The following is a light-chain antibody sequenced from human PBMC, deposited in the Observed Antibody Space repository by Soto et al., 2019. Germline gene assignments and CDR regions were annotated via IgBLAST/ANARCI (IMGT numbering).Light chain of an antibody. CDR1: QTVASN. J-gene: IGKJ2*01. CDR3: QQNNNWPPKYL. V-gene: IGKV3-15*01. Sequence: EIVMTQSPASLSVSPGDGATLSCRASQTVASNLAWYQQKPGQGPRLLIHGASTRAAGVPARFSGSGSGTDSPLTISGRQSKILAVYYCQQNNNWPPKYLFARGTKLQIK. CDR2: GAS.